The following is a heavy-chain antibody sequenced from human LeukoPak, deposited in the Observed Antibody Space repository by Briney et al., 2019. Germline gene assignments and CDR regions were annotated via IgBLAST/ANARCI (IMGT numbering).Heavy chain of an antibody. V-gene: IGHV1-2*02. CDR1: GYTFTGYY. Sequence: ASVKVSCKASGYTFTGYYMHWVRQAPGQGLEWMGWINPNSGGTSYAQKFQGRVTMTRDTSISAAYMELSRLRSDDTAVYYCARVSTTYCSGGSCYSFVYWGQGTLVTVSS. J-gene: IGHJ4*02. D-gene: IGHD2-15*01. CDR3: ARVSTTYCSGGSCYSFVY. CDR2: INPNSGGT.